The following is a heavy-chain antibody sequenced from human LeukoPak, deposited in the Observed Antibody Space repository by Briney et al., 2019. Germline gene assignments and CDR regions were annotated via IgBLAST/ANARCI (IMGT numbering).Heavy chain of an antibody. Sequence: GGSLRLSCAASGFTFSSYAMHWVRQAPGTGLEGVAVISYDGSNKYYADSVKGRFTISRDNSKNTLYLQMNSLRAEDTAVYYCARDQYDILTGTLDYWGQGTLVTVSS. CDR2: ISYDGSNK. CDR3: ARDQYDILTGTLDY. CDR1: GFTFSSYA. D-gene: IGHD3-9*01. V-gene: IGHV3-30-3*01. J-gene: IGHJ4*02.